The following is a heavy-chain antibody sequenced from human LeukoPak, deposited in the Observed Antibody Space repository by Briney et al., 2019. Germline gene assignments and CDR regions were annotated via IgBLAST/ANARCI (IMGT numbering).Heavy chain of an antibody. D-gene: IGHD2-15*01. CDR2: IFWDGDM. CDR3: AHSLRRPSCSGGNCYYFDY. V-gene: IGHV2-5*02. Sequence: SGPTLVNPTQTLPLTCTFTGFSVTTDGVGVGWIRQAPGKALEGLAIIFWDGDMRYNSSLRSRLTITSASSKTQVVLILTSMDPVDTATYFCAHSLRRPSCSGGNCYYFDYWGQGTLVTVSS. J-gene: IGHJ4*02. CDR1: GFSVTTDGVG.